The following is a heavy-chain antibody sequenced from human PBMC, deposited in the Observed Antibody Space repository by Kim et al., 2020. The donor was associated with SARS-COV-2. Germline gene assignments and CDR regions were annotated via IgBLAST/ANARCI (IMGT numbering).Heavy chain of an antibody. J-gene: IGHJ4*01. V-gene: IGHV4-39*01. Sequence: SETLSLTCTVSGGSISSSRYYWVWVRQPPGKGLEWIATMYYTGRTYYNPSLESRVTLSVDTSKNGVSLKLTSVTAADTAVYYCARQTSLWLGEDNDCWG. CDR2: MYYTGRT. CDR1: GGSISSSRYY. CDR3: ARQTSLWLGEDNDC. D-gene: IGHD3-10*01.